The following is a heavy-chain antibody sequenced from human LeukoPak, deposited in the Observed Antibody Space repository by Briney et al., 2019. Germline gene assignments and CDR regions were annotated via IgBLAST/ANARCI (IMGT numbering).Heavy chain of an antibody. V-gene: IGHV4-61*05. J-gene: IGHJ4*02. Sequence: SETLSLTCTVSGGSISSSSYYWGWIRQPPGKGLEWIGYVYYSGSTNYNPSLKSRVTISVDTSKNQFSLKLSSVTAADTAVYYCARQHYYDSSGYYHFDYWGQGTLVTVSS. CDR3: ARQHYYDSSGYYHFDY. D-gene: IGHD3-22*01. CDR2: VYYSGST. CDR1: GGSISSSSYY.